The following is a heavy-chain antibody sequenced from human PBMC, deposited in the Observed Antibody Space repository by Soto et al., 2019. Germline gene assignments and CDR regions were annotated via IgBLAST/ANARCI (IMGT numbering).Heavy chain of an antibody. Sequence: QVQLVESGGGVVQPGRSLRLSCAASGFTFSSYGMHWVRQAPGKGLEWVAVISYDGSNKYYADSVKGRFTISRDNSKNTLYLQMNSLRAEDTAVYYCAKDDPLTGDLWMPPSYGMDVWVQGTTVTVSS. D-gene: IGHD7-27*01. CDR1: GFTFSSYG. CDR2: ISYDGSNK. V-gene: IGHV3-30*18. CDR3: AKDDPLTGDLWMPPSYGMDV. J-gene: IGHJ6*02.